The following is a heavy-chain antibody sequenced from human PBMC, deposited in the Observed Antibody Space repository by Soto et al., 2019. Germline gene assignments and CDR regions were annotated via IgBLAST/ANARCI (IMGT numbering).Heavy chain of an antibody. V-gene: IGHV4-4*07. CDR3: ARGQRFSASLDP. J-gene: IGHJ5*02. D-gene: IGHD3-3*01. CDR2: IYSSGST. Sequence: NPSETLSLTCTVTGGAISGYYWTWIRQSDGEGLEWIGRIYSSGSTNYNPSLKSRVTISLDTSMNYFSLRLSSVTAADTAVYYCARGQRFSASLDPWGQDTLVTVSS. CDR1: GGAISGYY.